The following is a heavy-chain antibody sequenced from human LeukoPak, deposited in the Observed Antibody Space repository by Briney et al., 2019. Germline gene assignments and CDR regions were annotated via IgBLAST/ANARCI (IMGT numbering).Heavy chain of an antibody. CDR1: GFTFSSYS. D-gene: IGHD3-3*01. CDR3: AKANGDYNSYYDFWSGYYRPGAFDI. Sequence: GGSLRLSCAASGFTFSSYSMNWVRQAPGKGLEWVSSISSSSSYIYYADSVKGRFTISRDNAKNSLYLQMNSLRAEDTAVYYCAKANGDYNSYYDFWSGYYRPGAFDIWGQGTMVTVSS. V-gene: IGHV3-21*04. CDR2: ISSSSSYI. J-gene: IGHJ3*02.